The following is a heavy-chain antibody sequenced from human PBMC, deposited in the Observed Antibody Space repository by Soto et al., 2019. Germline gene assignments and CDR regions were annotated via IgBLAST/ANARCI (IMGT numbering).Heavy chain of an antibody. J-gene: IGHJ3*02. CDR3: ARGLAVAGTNDAFDI. D-gene: IGHD6-19*01. CDR1: GYIFTGYY. Sequence: ASVKVSCKASGYIFTGYYMHWVRQAPGQGLEWMGWINPNSGGTNYAQKFQGWVTMTRDTSISTAYMELSRLRSDDTAVYYCARGLAVAGTNDAFDIWGQGTMVTVSS. V-gene: IGHV1-2*04. CDR2: INPNSGGT.